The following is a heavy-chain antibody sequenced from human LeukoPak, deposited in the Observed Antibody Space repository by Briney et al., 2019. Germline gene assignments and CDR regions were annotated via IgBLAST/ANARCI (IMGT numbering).Heavy chain of an antibody. D-gene: IGHD4-11*01. Sequence: SVKVSCKASGGTFSSYAISWVRQAPGQGLEWMGGIIPIFGTANYAQKFQGRVTITADESTSTAYMELSNLRSEDTAVYYCARVSSPGVYSNYDYYYYGMDVWGQGTTVTVSS. V-gene: IGHV1-69*13. CDR1: GGTFSSYA. CDR3: ARVSSPGVYSNYDYYYYGMDV. CDR2: IIPIFGTA. J-gene: IGHJ6*02.